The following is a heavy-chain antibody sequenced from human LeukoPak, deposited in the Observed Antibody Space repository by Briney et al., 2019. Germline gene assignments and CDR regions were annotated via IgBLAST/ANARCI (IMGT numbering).Heavy chain of an antibody. CDR1: GLTVSTNY. D-gene: IGHD6-19*01. CDR3: AREGYSSGWFRL. CDR2: ILTAGNT. J-gene: IGHJ4*02. Sequence: PGGSLRLSCAASGLTVSTNYMSWVRQAPGKGLEWVPVILTAGNTYYTDSVKGRFTISRDDSKNMVYLQMNSLRAEDTAVYFCAREGYSSGWFRLWGQGTLVTVSS. V-gene: IGHV3-53*01.